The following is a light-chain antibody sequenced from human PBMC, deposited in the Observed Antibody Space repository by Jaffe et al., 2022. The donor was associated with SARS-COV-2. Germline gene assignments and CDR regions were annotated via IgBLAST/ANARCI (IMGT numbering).Light chain of an antibody. CDR2: RNN. CDR1: SSNMGKNY. J-gene: IGLJ3*02. CDR3: AAWDDSLSGWV. V-gene: IGLV1-47*01. Sequence: QSVLTQPPSASGTPGQRVTISCSGSSSNMGKNYVYWYQQVSRTAPKLLVYRNNQRPSGVPDRFSGSKSGTSASLAIGGLRSEDEADYYCAAWDDSLSGWVFGGGTKLTVL.